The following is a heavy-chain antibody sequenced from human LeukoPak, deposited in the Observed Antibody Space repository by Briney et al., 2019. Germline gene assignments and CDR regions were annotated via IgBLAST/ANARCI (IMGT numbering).Heavy chain of an antibody. Sequence: ASVKVSCKASGYSFHVFGISWVRQAPGQGLEWMGWISTEIGNTNYAQRLQGRVTMTRDTSTSTVYMELTSLTSDDTAVYYCARDRYGYCGGGSCFLFDYWGQGTLVTVSS. V-gene: IGHV1-18*04. CDR2: ISTEIGNT. CDR1: GYSFHVFG. J-gene: IGHJ4*02. CDR3: ARDRYGYCGGGSCFLFDY. D-gene: IGHD2-15*01.